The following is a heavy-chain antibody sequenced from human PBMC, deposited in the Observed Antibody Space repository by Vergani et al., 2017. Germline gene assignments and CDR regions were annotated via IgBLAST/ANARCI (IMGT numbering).Heavy chain of an antibody. D-gene: IGHD4-11*01. CDR2: IYYSGST. V-gene: IGHV4-59*01. CDR1: GGSIISYY. J-gene: IGHJ5*02. Sequence: QVQLQESGPGLVKPSETLSLTCTVSGGSIISYYWSWIRQPPGKGLEWIGYIYYSGSTNYNPSLKSRVTISVDTSKNEFSLRLSYVTAADTAVYYCARNVWATVTNWFDPWGQGTLVTVSS. CDR3: ARNVWATVTNWFDP.